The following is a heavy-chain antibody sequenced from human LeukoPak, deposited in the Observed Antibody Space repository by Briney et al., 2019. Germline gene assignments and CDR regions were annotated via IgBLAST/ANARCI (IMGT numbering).Heavy chain of an antibody. CDR2: INPNSGGT. Sequence: ASVKVSCKASGYTFTGYYTHWVRQAPGQGLEWMGWINPNSGGTNYAQKFQGRVTMTRDTSISTAYMELSRLRSDDTAVYYCARDTYYYDSSGYFDYWDQGTLVTVSS. J-gene: IGHJ4*02. CDR1: GYTFTGYY. D-gene: IGHD3-22*01. CDR3: ARDTYYYDSSGYFDY. V-gene: IGHV1-2*02.